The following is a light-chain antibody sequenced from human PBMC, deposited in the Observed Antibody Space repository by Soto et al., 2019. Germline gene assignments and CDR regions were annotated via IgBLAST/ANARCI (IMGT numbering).Light chain of an antibody. J-gene: IGKJ1*01. CDR2: GAS. CDR1: LSVSSSY. V-gene: IGKV3-20*01. CDR3: QQYSSSHPWT. Sequence: EIVLTQSPGTLSLSPGEKATLSCRASLSVSSSYLAWYQQKPGQSHRLLIYGASSRATGIPDGFSVSGSGTDCTFTISRLEPEDFAVYYCQQYSSSHPWTFGQWTKVEIK.